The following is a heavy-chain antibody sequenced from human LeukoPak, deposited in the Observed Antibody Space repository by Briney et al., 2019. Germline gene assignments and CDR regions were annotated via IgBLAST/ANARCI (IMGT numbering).Heavy chain of an antibody. CDR2: ISAYNGDT. CDR3: ARGRALVAASANDY. J-gene: IGHJ4*02. V-gene: IGHV1-18*01. D-gene: IGHD6-13*01. Sequence: ASVKVSCKASGYTFTSYGISWVRQAPGQGLEWMGWISAYNGDTNYAQNLQGRVSMTTDTSTSTAYMELNSLRSDDTAMYYCARGRALVAASANDYWGQGTLVTVSS. CDR1: GYTFTSYG.